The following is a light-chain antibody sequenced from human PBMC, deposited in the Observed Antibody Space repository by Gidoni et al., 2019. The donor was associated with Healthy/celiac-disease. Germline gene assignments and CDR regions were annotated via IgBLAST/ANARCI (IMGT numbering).Light chain of an antibody. Sequence: DIQMTQSPSTLSASVGDIVTITCRASQSISSWLAWYQQKPGKAPKLLIYDASSLESGVPSRFSGSGSGTEFTLTISSLQPDDFATYYCQQYNSYSPYTCGQGTKLEIK. V-gene: IGKV1-5*01. CDR1: QSISSW. J-gene: IGKJ2*01. CDR3: QQYNSYSPYT. CDR2: DAS.